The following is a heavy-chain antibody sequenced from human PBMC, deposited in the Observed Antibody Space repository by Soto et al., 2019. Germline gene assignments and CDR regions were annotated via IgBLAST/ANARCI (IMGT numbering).Heavy chain of an antibody. D-gene: IGHD2-15*01. CDR3: TVVTPDYYYYGMDV. CDR1: GGSISSSSYY. CDR2: IYYSGST. V-gene: IGHV4-39*01. J-gene: IGHJ6*02. Sequence: QLQLQESGPGLVKPSETLSLTCTVSGGSISSSSYYWGWIRQPPGKGLEWIGSIYYSGSTYYNPSLKSRVTISVDTSKNQFSLKLSSVTAADTAVYYCTVVTPDYYYYGMDVWGQGTTVTVSS.